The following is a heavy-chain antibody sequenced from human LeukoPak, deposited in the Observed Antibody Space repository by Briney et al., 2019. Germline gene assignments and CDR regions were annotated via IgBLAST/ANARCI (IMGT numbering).Heavy chain of an antibody. V-gene: IGHV1-3*01. CDR1: GYTFTSYA. CDR2: INAGNGNT. Sequence: ASVKVSCKASGYTFTSYAMHWVRQAPGQRLEWMGWINAGNGNTKYSQKFQGRVTITRDTSASTAYMELSSLRSEDTAVYYCGRDQAYYYDSSGYDAFDIWGQGTMVTVSS. CDR3: GRDQAYYYDSSGYDAFDI. D-gene: IGHD3-22*01. J-gene: IGHJ3*02.